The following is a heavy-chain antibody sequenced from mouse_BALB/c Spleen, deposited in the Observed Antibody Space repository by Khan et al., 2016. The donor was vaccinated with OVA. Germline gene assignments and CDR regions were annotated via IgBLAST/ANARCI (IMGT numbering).Heavy chain of an antibody. Sequence: EVQLQESGPGLVKPSQSLSLTCTVTGYSITSDYAWNWIRQFPGNKLEWMGYISHSGSNNYNPSLKSRIPITRDKSKNQFLLHWNYVTTEDTAPYYCARELRPYYAMASWGQGTSVTVSS. CDR1: GYSITSDYA. CDR3: ARELRPYYAMAS. J-gene: IGHJ4*01. V-gene: IGHV3-2*02. CDR2: ISHSGSN.